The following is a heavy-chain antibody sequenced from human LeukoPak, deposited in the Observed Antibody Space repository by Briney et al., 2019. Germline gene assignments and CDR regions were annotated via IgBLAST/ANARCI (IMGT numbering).Heavy chain of an antibody. CDR2: INPKSGGT. CDR3: ARGKLTQAGWDDYVWGCYRAPVGD. CDR1: GYTFTGYY. V-gene: IGHV1-2*02. J-gene: IGHJ4*02. Sequence: ASVKVSCKASGYTFTGYYMHWVRQAPGQGLEWVGWINPKSGGTNYAQKFQGRVTMTRDTSISTAYMELRILRSDDTAVEYCARGKLTQAGWDDYVWGCYRAPVGDWGQGTLVTVSS. D-gene: IGHD3-16*02.